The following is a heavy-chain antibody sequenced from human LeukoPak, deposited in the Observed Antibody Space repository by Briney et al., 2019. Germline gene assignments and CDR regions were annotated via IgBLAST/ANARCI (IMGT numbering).Heavy chain of an antibody. CDR3: ARVYGDYDWFDP. CDR2: INPNRGGT. Sequence: ASVKVSCTASGYTFTGYYMHWERQAPGQGPERKGCINPNRGGTNYAQKFQGRVTMTRDTSISTAYMELSRLRSDDTAVYYCARVYGDYDWFDPWGQGTLVTVSS. CDR1: GYTFTGYY. J-gene: IGHJ5*02. D-gene: IGHD4-17*01. V-gene: IGHV1-2*02.